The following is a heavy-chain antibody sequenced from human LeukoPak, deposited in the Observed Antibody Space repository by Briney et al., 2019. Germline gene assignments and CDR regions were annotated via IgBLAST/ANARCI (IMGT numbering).Heavy chain of an antibody. J-gene: IGHJ4*02. V-gene: IGHV1-2*06. D-gene: IGHD3-22*01. CDR1: GYTFTDYY. CDR2: INPNSGGT. Sequence: ASVKVSCKASGYTFTDYYIHWVRQAPGQGLEWMGRINPNSGGTNCAQKFQGRVTMTRGTSISTAYMELSRLRSDDTAVYYCARAYYDSSGLGFDYWGQGILVTVSS. CDR3: ARAYYDSSGLGFDY.